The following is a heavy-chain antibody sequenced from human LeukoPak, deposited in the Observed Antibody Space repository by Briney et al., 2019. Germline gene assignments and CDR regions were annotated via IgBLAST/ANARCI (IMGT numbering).Heavy chain of an antibody. D-gene: IGHD3-22*01. CDR2: IYTSGST. CDR3: AGDSSGYYIDY. Sequence: SETLSLTCAVYGGSFSGYYWSWIRQPAAKGLEWIGRIYTSGSTNYNPSLKSRVTMSVDTSKNQFSLKLSSVTAADTAVYYCAGDSSGYYIDYWGQGTLVTVSS. J-gene: IGHJ4*02. V-gene: IGHV4-59*10. CDR1: GGSFSGYY.